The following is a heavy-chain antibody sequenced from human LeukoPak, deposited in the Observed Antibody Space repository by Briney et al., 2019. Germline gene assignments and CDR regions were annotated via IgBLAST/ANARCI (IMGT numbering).Heavy chain of an antibody. D-gene: IGHD5-12*01. J-gene: IGHJ3*02. CDR3: ARDRGYSGFDSAFDI. CDR2: ISYDGSNK. Sequence: PGRSLRLSCAASGFTFSSYGMHWVRQAPGKGLEWVAVISYDGSNKYYADSVKGRFTISRDNSRNTLYLQMNSLRPEDTAVYYCARDRGYSGFDSAFDIWGQGTMVTVSS. CDR1: GFTFSSYG. V-gene: IGHV3-30*03.